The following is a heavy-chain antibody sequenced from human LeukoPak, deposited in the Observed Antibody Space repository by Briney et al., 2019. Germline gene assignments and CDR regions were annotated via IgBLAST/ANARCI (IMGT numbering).Heavy chain of an antibody. Sequence: PGGSLRLSCAASGFTFSGYAMTWVRQAPGKGLEWVSSITGSGDYTYYIDSVKGRFTISRDNSKNILYLQMNSLRGEDTALYYCAKDGLYYDGSAHVYCFDYWGQGTLVAVSS. CDR2: ITGSGDYT. J-gene: IGHJ4*02. D-gene: IGHD3-22*01. CDR1: GFTFSGYA. CDR3: AKDGLYYDGSAHVYCFDY. V-gene: IGHV3-23*01.